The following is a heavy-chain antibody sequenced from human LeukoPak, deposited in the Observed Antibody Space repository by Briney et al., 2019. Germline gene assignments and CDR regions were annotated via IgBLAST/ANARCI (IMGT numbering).Heavy chain of an antibody. D-gene: IGHD6-19*01. CDR3: ARDRAVAAHAEYFRH. CDR2: IIPIFGTA. CDR1: GGTFINYA. Sequence: SVKVSCKASGGTFINYAISWLRQAPGQGLEWMGGIIPIFGTANYAQKFQGRVTITTDESTSTAYMELSSLRSEDTAVYYCARDRAVAAHAEYFRHWGQGTLVTVSS. V-gene: IGHV1-69*05. J-gene: IGHJ1*01.